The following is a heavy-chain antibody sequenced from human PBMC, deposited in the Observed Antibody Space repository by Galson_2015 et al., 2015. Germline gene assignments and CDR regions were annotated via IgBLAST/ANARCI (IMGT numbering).Heavy chain of an antibody. V-gene: IGHV3-53*01. J-gene: IGHJ4*02. CDR3: ARAPLRDYGDYLDH. D-gene: IGHD4-17*01. CDR2: IYSDGSS. Sequence: SLRLSCAASGFTVATHYMSWVRQAPGKGLEWVSVIYSDGSSFYGDSVTGRFAISRDSSKNALYLQMNSLRAEDTAMYYCARAPLRDYGDYLDHWGQGALVTVSS. CDR1: GFTVATHY.